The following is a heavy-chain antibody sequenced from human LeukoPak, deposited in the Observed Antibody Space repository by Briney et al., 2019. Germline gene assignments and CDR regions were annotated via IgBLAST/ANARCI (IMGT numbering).Heavy chain of an antibody. CDR1: GGSISGYY. Sequence: SETLSLTCTVSGGSISGYYWSWIRQPPGKGLEWIAYVSYSGSTDYNPSLKGRVTVSVDTSKNQLSLNLNSVTAADTAVYYCARLFHPSFSGNYPFDYWGQGTLVTVSS. CDR2: VSYSGST. D-gene: IGHD1-26*01. V-gene: IGHV4-59*01. J-gene: IGHJ4*02. CDR3: ARLFHPSFSGNYPFDY.